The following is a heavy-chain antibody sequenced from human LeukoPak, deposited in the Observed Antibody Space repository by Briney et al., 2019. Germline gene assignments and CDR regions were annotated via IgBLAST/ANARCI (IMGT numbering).Heavy chain of an antibody. CDR2: VYNSGST. CDR1: GGSISRGSYY. V-gene: IGHV4-61*02. Sequence: ASETLSLTCIVSGGSISRGSYYWNWIRQPAGKGLEWMGRVYNSGSTNYNPSLKSRVTISTDMSKNQFSLKLSSVTAADTAVYYCARQTFGALYFDSWGQGTLVTVSS. D-gene: IGHD3-10*01. CDR3: ARQTFGALYFDS. J-gene: IGHJ4*02.